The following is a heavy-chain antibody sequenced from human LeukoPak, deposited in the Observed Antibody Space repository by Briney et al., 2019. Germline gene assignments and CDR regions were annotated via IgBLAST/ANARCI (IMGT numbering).Heavy chain of an antibody. CDR2: TNAGNGNT. V-gene: IGHV1-3*02. D-gene: IGHD5-12*01. J-gene: IGHJ4*02. CDR1: RYTFTSYA. CDR3: ARGSGYDFGVIDY. Sequence: ASVKVSRKASRYTFTSYAMHWVRQPPGQGLGWMGWTNAGNGNTKYSQESQGRVTITRETSASTTYMELSSLRSEDMAVYYCARGSGYDFGVIDYWGQGTLVTVSS.